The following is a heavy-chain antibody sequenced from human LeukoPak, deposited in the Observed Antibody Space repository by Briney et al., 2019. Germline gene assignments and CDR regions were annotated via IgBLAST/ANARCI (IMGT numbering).Heavy chain of an antibody. V-gene: IGHV4-39*01. CDR1: GGSISSSSYY. D-gene: IGHD5-12*01. CDR3: ARLPGGCLRFYIDY. J-gene: IGHJ4*02. CDR2: IYYSGST. Sequence: PSETLSLTCTVSGGSISSSSYYWGWIRQPPGKGLEWIGSIYYSGSTYYNPSLKSRVTISVDTSKNQFSLKLSSVTAADTAVYYCARLPGGCLRFYIDYWGQGTLVTVSS.